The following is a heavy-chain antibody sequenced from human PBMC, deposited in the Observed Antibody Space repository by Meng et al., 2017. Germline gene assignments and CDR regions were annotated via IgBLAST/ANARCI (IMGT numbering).Heavy chain of an antibody. D-gene: IGHD3-3*01. J-gene: IGHJ6*02. CDR3: AHGFNDFWSGYYYYYYGMDV. CDR1: GFSLSTSGVG. V-gene: IGHV2-5*02. CDR2: IYWDDDK. Sequence: SGPTLVKPTQTPTLTCTFSGFSLSTSGVGVGWIRQPPGKALEWLALIYWDDDKRYSPSLKSRLTITKDTSKNQVVLTMTNMDPVDTATYYCAHGFNDFWSGYYYYYYGMDVWGQGTTVTVSS.